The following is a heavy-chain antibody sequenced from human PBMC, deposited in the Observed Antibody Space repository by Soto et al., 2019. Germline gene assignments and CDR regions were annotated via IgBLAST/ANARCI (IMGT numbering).Heavy chain of an antibody. V-gene: IGHV1-2*04. CDR1: GYTFTGYY. Sequence: GASVKVSCKASGYTFTGYYMHWVRQAPGQGLEWMGWINPNSGGTNYAQKFQGWVTMTRDTSISTAYMELSRLRSDDTAVYYCARGLDTRSGFSSTLDYWGQGTLVTVSS. J-gene: IGHJ4*02. CDR3: ARGLDTRSGFSSTLDY. D-gene: IGHD6-6*01. CDR2: INPNSGGT.